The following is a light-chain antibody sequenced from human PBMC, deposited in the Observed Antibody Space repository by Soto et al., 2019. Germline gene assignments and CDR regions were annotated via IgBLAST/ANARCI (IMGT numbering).Light chain of an antibody. CDR2: GAS. CDR3: QQYNNWPPA. J-gene: IGKJ3*01. Sequence: EIVMTQSPATLSVSPGERATLSGRASQGVSSNLPGYQQKPGQAPRLLISGASTRATGIPARFSGSGSGTEFTLTISSLQSEDFAVYYCQQYNNWPPAFGPGTKVDIK. V-gene: IGKV3-15*01. CDR1: QGVSSN.